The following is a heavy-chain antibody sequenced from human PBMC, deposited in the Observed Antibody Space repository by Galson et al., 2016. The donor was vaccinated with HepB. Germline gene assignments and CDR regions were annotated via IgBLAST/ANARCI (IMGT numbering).Heavy chain of an antibody. D-gene: IGHD6-19*01. Sequence: SVKVSCKASGYTFTKYGISWVRQAPGKGLEWLGWISSFNGNTNYAHNFQGGVTMTSDASTNTAYMELRSLRSDDAAVYYCARREYTSGYYSFYYMDVWGGGTTVTVSS. CDR2: ISSFNGNT. CDR1: GYTFTKYG. J-gene: IGHJ6*03. V-gene: IGHV1-18*04. CDR3: ARREYTSGYYSFYYMDV.